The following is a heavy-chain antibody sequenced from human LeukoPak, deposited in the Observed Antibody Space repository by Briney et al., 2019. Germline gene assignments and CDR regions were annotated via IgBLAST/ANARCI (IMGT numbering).Heavy chain of an antibody. Sequence: GGSLRLSCAASGFTFSSYGMHWVRQAPGKGLEWVAVISYDGSNKYYADSVKGRFTISRDNSKNTLYLQMNSLRAEDTAVYYCPKDSRYFDPVTPYYYYGMDVWGKGTTVTVSS. CDR1: GFTFSSYG. CDR3: PKDSRYFDPVTPYYYYGMDV. D-gene: IGHD3-9*01. CDR2: ISYDGSNK. V-gene: IGHV3-30*18. J-gene: IGHJ6*04.